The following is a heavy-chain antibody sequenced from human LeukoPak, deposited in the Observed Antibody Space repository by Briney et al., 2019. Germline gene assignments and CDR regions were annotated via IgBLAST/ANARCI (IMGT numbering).Heavy chain of an antibody. CDR1: GGSISSYY. J-gene: IGHJ6*02. D-gene: IGHD2-2*01. V-gene: IGHV4-59*08. CDR3: ARHGSPGVVPAAARYGMDV. Sequence: SETLPLTCTVSGGSISSYYWSWTRQPPGKGLEWIGYIYYSGSTNYSPSLKSRVTISVDTSKNQFSLKLSSVTAADTAVYYCARHGSPGVVPAAARYGMDVWGQGTTVTVSS. CDR2: IYYSGST.